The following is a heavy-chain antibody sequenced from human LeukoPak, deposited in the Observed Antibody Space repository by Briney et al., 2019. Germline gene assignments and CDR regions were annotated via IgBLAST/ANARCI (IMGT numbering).Heavy chain of an antibody. CDR2: IIPIFGTA. V-gene: IGHV1-69*05. D-gene: IGHD4-17*01. CDR3: ASYYGDYYLLDY. J-gene: IGHJ4*02. CDR1: GGTFRSYA. Sequence: SVKVSCKASGGTFRSYAISWVRQAPGQGLEWMGRIIPIFGTANYAQKFQGRVTITTDESTSTAYMELSSLRSEDTAVYYCASYYGDYYLLDYWGQGTLVTVSS.